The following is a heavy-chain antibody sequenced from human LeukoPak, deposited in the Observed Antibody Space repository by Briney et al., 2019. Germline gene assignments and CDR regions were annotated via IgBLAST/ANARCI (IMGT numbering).Heavy chain of an antibody. V-gene: IGHV1-2*06. Sequence: ASVKVSCKASGYTFTGYYMHWVRQAPGQGLEWMGRIDPNSGGTNYAQKFQGRATMTRDTSTSTVYMELSSLRSEDTAVYYCARESSGSYYHFDYWGQGTLVTVSS. CDR3: ARESSGSYYHFDY. J-gene: IGHJ4*02. CDR1: GYTFTGYY. D-gene: IGHD1-26*01. CDR2: IDPNSGGT.